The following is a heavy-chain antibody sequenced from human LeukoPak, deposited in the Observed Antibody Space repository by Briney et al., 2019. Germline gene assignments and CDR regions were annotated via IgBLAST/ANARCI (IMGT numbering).Heavy chain of an antibody. J-gene: IGHJ4*02. CDR2: ISGYTGNT. V-gene: IGHV1-18*01. D-gene: IGHD6-6*01. CDR3: ARDGSSGDFDY. Sequence: ASVKVSCKGSGYTCISYGISWVRQAQGQGLEWMGWISGYTGNTNYAQKFQGRVTMTTETSTSTAYMELTSLRYDDTAVYYCARDGSSGDFDYWGQGTLVTVSS. CDR1: GYTCISYG.